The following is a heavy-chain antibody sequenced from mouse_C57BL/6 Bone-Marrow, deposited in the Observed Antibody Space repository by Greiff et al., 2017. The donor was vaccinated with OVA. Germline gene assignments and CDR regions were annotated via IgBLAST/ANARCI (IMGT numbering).Heavy chain of an antibody. CDR2: IDPSDSYT. D-gene: IGHD2-4*01. CDR3: AAESTMIPYYAMDY. Sequence: QVQLQQPGAELVMPGASVKLSCKASGYTFTSYWMHWVKQRPGQGLEWIGEIDPSDSYTNYNQKFKGKSTLTVDKSSSTAYMQLNSLTSEDSAVYYCAAESTMIPYYAMDYWGQGTSVTVSS. V-gene: IGHV1-69*01. CDR1: GYTFTSYW. J-gene: IGHJ4*01.